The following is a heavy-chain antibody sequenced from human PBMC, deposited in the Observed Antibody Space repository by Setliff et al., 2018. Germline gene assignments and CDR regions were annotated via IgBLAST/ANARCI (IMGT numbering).Heavy chain of an antibody. Sequence: SVKVSCKASGGTFNSYAISWVRQAPGQGLEWMGGIIPIFGSANYARKFQGRVTVTADESTNTAYMELSSLRSEDTAVYFCAREKKYSSSTSFFGSGFDFWGQGTLVTVSS. D-gene: IGHD3-3*01. V-gene: IGHV1-69*13. CDR1: GGTFNSYA. J-gene: IGHJ4*02. CDR3: AREKKYSSSTSFFGSGFDF. CDR2: IIPIFGSA.